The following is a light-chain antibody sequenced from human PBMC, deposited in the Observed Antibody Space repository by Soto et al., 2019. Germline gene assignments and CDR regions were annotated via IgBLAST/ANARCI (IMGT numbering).Light chain of an antibody. CDR1: SSNIGAGYD. J-gene: IGLJ2*01. V-gene: IGLV1-40*01. Sequence: QSVLTQPPSVSRAPGQRVTISCTGSSSNIGAGYDIHWYQQLPGRAPKLLIYGTTNRPSGVPDRFSGSKSGTSASLAITGLQADDEADYYCQSYDSSLSGRVFGGGTKVTVL. CDR3: QSYDSSLSGRV. CDR2: GTT.